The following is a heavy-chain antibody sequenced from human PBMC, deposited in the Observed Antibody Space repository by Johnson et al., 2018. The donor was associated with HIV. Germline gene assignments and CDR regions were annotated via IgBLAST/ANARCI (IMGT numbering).Heavy chain of an antibody. CDR3: AKFHGSSASDAFDI. Sequence: QVQLVESGGGVVQPGRSLRLSCAASGFTFSSYAMHWVRQAPGKGLEWVAVISYDGSNKYYADSVQGRFTISRDNSKNTLYLQMNSLRAEDTAVYYCAKFHGSSASDAFDIWGQGTMVTVSS. D-gene: IGHD2-2*01. J-gene: IGHJ3*02. CDR1: GFTFSSYA. V-gene: IGHV3-30-3*02. CDR2: ISYDGSNK.